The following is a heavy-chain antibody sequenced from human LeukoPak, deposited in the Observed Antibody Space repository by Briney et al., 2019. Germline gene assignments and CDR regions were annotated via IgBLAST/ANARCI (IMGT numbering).Heavy chain of an antibody. CDR2: ITDSGDDT. D-gene: IGHD1-26*01. Sequence: PGGSLRLSCTTSGFTFSHYAMAWVRQAPGKGLEWVSVITDSGDDTHHADSVKGRFTMSRDNSKNTLYLQMNSLRAEDTAVYYCAKDIAPYSGSYSLGYWGQGTLVTVSS. J-gene: IGHJ4*02. V-gene: IGHV3-23*01. CDR1: GFTFSHYA. CDR3: AKDIAPYSGSYSLGY.